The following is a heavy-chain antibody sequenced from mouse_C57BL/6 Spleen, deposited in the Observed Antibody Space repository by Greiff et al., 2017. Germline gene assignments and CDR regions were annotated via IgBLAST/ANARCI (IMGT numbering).Heavy chain of an antibody. CDR2: INYDGSST. V-gene: IGHV5-16*01. CDR1: GFTFSAYY. Sequence: DVHLVESEGGLVQPGSSMKLSCTASGFTFSAYYMAWVRQVPEKGLEWVANINYDGSSTYYLDSLKSRFIISRDNAKNILYLQMSSLKSEETATYYSAREVNWYTNYLNYWGKGTTLTVSS. D-gene: IGHD4-1*01. J-gene: IGHJ2*01. CDR3: AREVNWYTNYLNY.